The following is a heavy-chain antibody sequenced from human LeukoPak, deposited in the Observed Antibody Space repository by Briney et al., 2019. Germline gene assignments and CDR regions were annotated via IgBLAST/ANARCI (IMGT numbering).Heavy chain of an antibody. J-gene: IGHJ6*04. CDR2: INHSGST. V-gene: IGHV4-34*01. Sequence: MTSETLSLTCAVYGGSFNGYYWSWIRQPPGKGLEWIGEINHSGSTNYNPSLKSRVTISVDTSKNQFSLKLSSVTAADTAVYYCARDFTVTTALDVWGKGTTVTVSS. D-gene: IGHD4-17*01. CDR1: GGSFNGYY. CDR3: ARDFTVTTALDV.